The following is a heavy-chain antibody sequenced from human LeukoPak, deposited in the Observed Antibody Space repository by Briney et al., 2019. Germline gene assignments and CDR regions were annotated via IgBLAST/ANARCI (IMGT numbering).Heavy chain of an antibody. V-gene: IGHV3-7*01. CDR2: IKQDGSEK. J-gene: IGHJ4*02. CDR1: GFTFSSYW. D-gene: IGHD5-24*01. Sequence: PGGSLRLSCAASGFTFSSYWMSWVRQAPGKGLEWVANIKQDGSEKYYVDSVKGRFTISRDNAKNSLYLQMNSLRAEDTAVYYCARDRHGYKPGVFDYWGQGTLVTVSS. CDR3: ARDRHGYKPGVFDY.